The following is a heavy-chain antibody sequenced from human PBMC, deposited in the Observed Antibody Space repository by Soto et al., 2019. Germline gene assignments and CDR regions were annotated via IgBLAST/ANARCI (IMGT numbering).Heavy chain of an antibody. CDR1: GGTFSSYT. CDR3: AISTKKTDAFDI. J-gene: IGHJ3*02. V-gene: IGHV1-69*02. CDR2: IIPILGIA. Sequence: QVQLVQSGAEVKKPGSSVKVSCKASGGTFSSYTISWVRQAPGQGLEWMGRIIPILGIANYAQKFQGRVTITADKSTSTAYMELSSLRSEDTAVYYCAISTKKTDAFDIWGQGTMFTVSS.